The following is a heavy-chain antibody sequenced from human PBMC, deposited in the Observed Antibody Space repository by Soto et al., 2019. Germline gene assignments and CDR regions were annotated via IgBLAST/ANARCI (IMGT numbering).Heavy chain of an antibody. Sequence: TVGSLRLSCEGSGFTFSDYYISWIRQAPGKGLEWISYSSNSGTFSRYADSVKGRFSISRDNTKNLLYLQMNSLRAEDMAVYYCARSGDNYNRLDYWGQGTPVTVYS. CDR2: SSNSGTFS. CDR1: GFTFSDYY. J-gene: IGHJ4*02. V-gene: IGHV3-11*06. D-gene: IGHD1-1*01. CDR3: ARSGDNYNRLDY.